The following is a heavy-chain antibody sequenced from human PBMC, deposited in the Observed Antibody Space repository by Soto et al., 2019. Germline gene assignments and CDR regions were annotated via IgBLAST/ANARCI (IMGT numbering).Heavy chain of an antibody. J-gene: IGHJ3*02. V-gene: IGHV1-3*01. CDR2: INAGNGNT. CDR3: ASSMYYYDSSGYHDAFDI. Sequence: ASGKVSCKASGYTFTSYAMHWVRQAPGQRLEWMGWINAGNGNTKYSQKFQGRVTITRDTSASTAYMELSSLRSEDTAVYYCASSMYYYDSSGYHDAFDIWGQGTMVTVSS. CDR1: GYTFTSYA. D-gene: IGHD3-22*01.